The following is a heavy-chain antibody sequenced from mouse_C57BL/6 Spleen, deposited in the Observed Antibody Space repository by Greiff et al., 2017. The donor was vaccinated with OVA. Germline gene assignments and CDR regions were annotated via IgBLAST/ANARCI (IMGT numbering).Heavy chain of an antibody. CDR1: GYTFTDYY. CDR2: INPNNGGT. V-gene: IGHV1-26*01. D-gene: IGHD1-1*01. Sequence: EVQLQQSGPELVKPGASVKISCKASGYTFTDYYMNWVKQSHGKSLEWIGDINPNNGGTSYNQKFKGKATLTVDKSSSTAYMELRSLTSEDSAVYYCARGVVATPYYAMDYWGQGTSVTVSS. CDR3: ARGVVATPYYAMDY. J-gene: IGHJ4*01.